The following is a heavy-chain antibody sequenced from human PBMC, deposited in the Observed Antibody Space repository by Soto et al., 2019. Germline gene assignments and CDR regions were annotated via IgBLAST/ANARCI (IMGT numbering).Heavy chain of an antibody. Sequence: QLQLQESGPGLVKPSETLSLTCTVSGGSISSSSYYWGWIRQPPGKGLEWIGSIYYSGSTYYNPSLKIRVTISVDTSKNQFSLQLSSVTAADTAVYYCARHDWAKPFDYWGQGTLVTVSS. CDR2: IYYSGST. V-gene: IGHV4-39*01. J-gene: IGHJ4*02. CDR1: GGSISSSSYY. CDR3: ARHDWAKPFDY. D-gene: IGHD3-9*01.